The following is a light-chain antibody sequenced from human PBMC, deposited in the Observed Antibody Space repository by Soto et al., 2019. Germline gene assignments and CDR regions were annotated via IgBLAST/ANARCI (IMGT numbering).Light chain of an antibody. CDR2: DAS. Sequence: EIVLTQSADTLSLSPGERATLCCRASQSVSSHLAWFQQRPGQAPRLLIYDASNRATGIPDRFSGSGSGTDFTLTISRLEPEDFAVYYCQHRNNWPLTFGGGTKV. CDR3: QHRNNWPLT. J-gene: IGKJ4*01. CDR1: QSVSSH. V-gene: IGKV3-11*01.